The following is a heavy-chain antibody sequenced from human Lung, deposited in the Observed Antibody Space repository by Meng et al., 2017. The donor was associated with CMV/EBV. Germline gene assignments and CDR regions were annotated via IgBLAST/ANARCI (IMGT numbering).Heavy chain of an antibody. J-gene: IGHJ1*01. CDR2: IPHRGSS. V-gene: IGHV4-4*02. CDR1: GDSITNHNW. Sequence: QGQLRGSGPALVKPSGTLSLTCAVSGDSITNHNWWAWVRQPPGKGLEWIGEIPHRGSSAYNPSLKSRVSMSIDKSKNQFSLKLTSVTAADTAVYHCLRRSGGSVWGQGTLVTVSS. CDR3: LRRSGGSV. D-gene: IGHD3-10*01.